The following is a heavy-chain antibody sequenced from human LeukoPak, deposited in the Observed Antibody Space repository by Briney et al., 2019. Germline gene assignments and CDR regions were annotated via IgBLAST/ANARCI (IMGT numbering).Heavy chain of an antibody. CDR1: GFTFTTYW. CDR2: IYPGDSDT. J-gene: IGHJ6*02. D-gene: IGHD3-10*01. CDR3: ARSITMVRGLSPTLHNGLDA. V-gene: IGHV5-51*01. Sequence: GESLKISCKGSGFTFTTYWIGWVRQMPGKGLEWMGIIYPGDSDTRYSPSFEGQVTISADKSISTAYLQWSSLKASDTAMYYCARSITMVRGLSPTLHNGLDAWGQGTTVIVPS.